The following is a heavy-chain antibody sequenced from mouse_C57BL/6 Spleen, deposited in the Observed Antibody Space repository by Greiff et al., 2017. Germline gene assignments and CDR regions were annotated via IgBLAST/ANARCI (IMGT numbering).Heavy chain of an antibody. CDR1: GFSLTSYG. CDR3: AKHSYGNYGYWYFDV. J-gene: IGHJ1*02. D-gene: IGHD2-1*01. V-gene: IGHV2-9*01. Sequence: VKLQESGPGLVAPSQSLSITCTVSGFSLTSYGVDWVRQPPGPGLELLGVIWGGGSTNYTSALMSRLSISKDNSKSQVFLKMNSLQTDDTAMYYGAKHSYGNYGYWYFDVGGTGTTVTVAS. CDR2: IWGGGST.